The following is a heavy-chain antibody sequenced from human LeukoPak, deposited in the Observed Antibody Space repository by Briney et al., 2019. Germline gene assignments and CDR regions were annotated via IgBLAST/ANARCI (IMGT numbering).Heavy chain of an antibody. CDR2: ISYDGNNK. D-gene: IGHD1-7*01. CDR1: GFAFSNYA. J-gene: IGHJ3*02. V-gene: IGHV3-30-3*01. Sequence: GRSLRLSCAASGFAFSNYAMHWVRQAPGKGLEWVTVISYDGNNKYYADSVTGRFTISRDNSKNTLYLQMNSLRAEDTAVYYCARDQNYDDAFDIWGQGTMVTVSS. CDR3: ARDQNYDDAFDI.